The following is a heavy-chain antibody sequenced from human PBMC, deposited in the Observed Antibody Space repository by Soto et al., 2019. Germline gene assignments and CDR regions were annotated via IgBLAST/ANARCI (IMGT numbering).Heavy chain of an antibody. CDR2: IYYSGST. D-gene: IGHD3-9*01. J-gene: IGHJ6*02. CDR3: ARDSYDILTGMDV. V-gene: IGHV4-31*03. CDR1: GGSISSGGYY. Sequence: QVQLQESGPGLVKPSQTLSLTCTVSGGSISSGGYYWSWIRQHPVTVLEWIGYIYYSGSTYYNPSLKSRVTLSVDTSKNQFSLKLSSVTAADTAVYYCARDSYDILTGMDVWGQGTTVTVSS.